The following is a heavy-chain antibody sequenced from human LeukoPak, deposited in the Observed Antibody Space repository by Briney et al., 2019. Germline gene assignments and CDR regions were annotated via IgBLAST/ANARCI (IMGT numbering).Heavy chain of an antibody. J-gene: IGHJ5*02. CDR1: GFTFSRYC. D-gene: IGHD4-17*01. V-gene: IGHV3-7*01. CDR3: ARDGPDYGDFNWFAP. CDR2: MKQDGNEK. Sequence: GGSLRLSCAASGFTFSRYCMSWVRQTPGKGLEWVATMKQDGNEKFYVDSVKGRFTISRDNAKNSLYLQMSSLRVEDTAIYYCARDGPDYGDFNWFAPWGQGTLVTVSS.